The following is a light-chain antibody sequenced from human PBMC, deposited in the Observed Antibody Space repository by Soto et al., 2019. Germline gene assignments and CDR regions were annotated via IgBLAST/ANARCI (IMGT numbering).Light chain of an antibody. Sequence: DIQMTQSPSSLSASVGDRVTITCRASQSISSYLNWYQQKPGKAPKLLIYAASSLQSGVPSRFSGSGSGTDFTLTISSLQPEDFATYYCQQSYSTLTFGQRTRLENK. V-gene: IGKV1-39*01. CDR1: QSISSY. CDR2: AAS. J-gene: IGKJ5*01. CDR3: QQSYSTLT.